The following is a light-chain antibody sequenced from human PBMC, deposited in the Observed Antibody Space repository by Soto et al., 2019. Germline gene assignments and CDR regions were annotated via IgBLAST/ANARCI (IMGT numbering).Light chain of an antibody. J-gene: IGKJ1*01. CDR3: QQYNEWPRT. CDR2: GAS. Sequence: EIVLTQSPATLSVSPGERATLSCGASQSVSSNLAWYQQKPGQAPRLLIYGASTRATDIPDRFSGSGSGTEFTLTISSLQSEDFAVYSCQQYNEWPRTFGQGTKVDIK. CDR1: QSVSSN. V-gene: IGKV3-15*01.